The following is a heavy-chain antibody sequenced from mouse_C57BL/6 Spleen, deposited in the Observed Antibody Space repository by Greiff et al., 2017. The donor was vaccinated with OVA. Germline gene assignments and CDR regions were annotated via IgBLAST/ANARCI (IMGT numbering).Heavy chain of an antibody. Sequence: QVQLQQSGPELVKPGASVKISCKASGYTFTDYYINWVKQRPGQGLEWIGWIFPGSGSTYYNEKLKGKATLTVDKSSSTAYMLLSSLTSEDSAVYFCARSDGNHGQGYFDYWGQGTTLTVSS. J-gene: IGHJ2*01. V-gene: IGHV1-75*01. D-gene: IGHD2-1*01. CDR1: GYTFTDYY. CDR2: IFPGSGST. CDR3: ARSDGNHGQGYFDY.